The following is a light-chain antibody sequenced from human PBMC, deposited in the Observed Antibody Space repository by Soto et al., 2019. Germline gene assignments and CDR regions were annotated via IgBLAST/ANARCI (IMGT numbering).Light chain of an antibody. CDR1: QSITYY. Sequence: DIQMTQSPSSLSASIGDRVTITCRASQSITYYLNWYQQKPGKAPKLLIYAASSLQSGVPSRFSGSGSGTDFTLTISSLQPEDFATYYCQQSYRTPPLTFGQGTKVEIK. J-gene: IGKJ1*01. CDR2: AAS. CDR3: QQSYRTPPLT. V-gene: IGKV1-39*01.